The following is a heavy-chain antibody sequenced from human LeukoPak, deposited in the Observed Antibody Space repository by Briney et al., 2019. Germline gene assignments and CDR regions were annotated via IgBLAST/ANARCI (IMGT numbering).Heavy chain of an antibody. J-gene: IGHJ3*02. D-gene: IGHD5-24*01. CDR1: GGSISTFY. CDR3: ARALPNTDNYNWAFDI. V-gene: IGHV4-4*07. CDR2: IHTSGST. Sequence: SEALSLTCTVSGGSISTFYWNWIRQPAGKALEWIVRIHTSGSTKYNPSLKSRVTISVDKSNNQFSLKLNYVTAADTAMYYCARALPNTDNYNWAFDIWGQGTMVTVSS.